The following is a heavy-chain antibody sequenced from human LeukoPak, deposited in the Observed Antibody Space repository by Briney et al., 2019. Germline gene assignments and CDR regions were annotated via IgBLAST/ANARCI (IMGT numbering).Heavy chain of an antibody. D-gene: IGHD2-2*01. V-gene: IGHV1-18*01. J-gene: IGHJ4*02. CDR2: ISAYNGNT. CDR1: GYTFTNYD. CDR3: ARFTPRLTREKFDY. Sequence: ASVKVSCKASGYTFTNYDVTWVRQAPGQGLEWMGWISAYNGNTKYAQKLQGRVTMTTDTSTSTAYMELRSLRSDDTAVYYCARFTPRLTREKFDYWGQGTLVTVSS.